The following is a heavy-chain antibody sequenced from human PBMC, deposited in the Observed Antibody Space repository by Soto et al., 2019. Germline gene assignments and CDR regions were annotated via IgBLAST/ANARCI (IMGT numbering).Heavy chain of an antibody. D-gene: IGHD2-15*01. J-gene: IGHJ5*02. V-gene: IGHV4-59*01. CDR3: ARAGGDCSGGSCYSMGWFDP. CDR1: GGSISSYY. CDR2: IYYSGST. Sequence: QVQLQESGPGLVKPSETLSLTCTVSGGSISSYYWSWIRQPPGKGLEWIWYIYYSGSTNYNPSLKSRVTISVDTSKNQFSLKRSSVTAADTAVYYCARAGGDCSGGSCYSMGWFDPWGQGTLVTVYS.